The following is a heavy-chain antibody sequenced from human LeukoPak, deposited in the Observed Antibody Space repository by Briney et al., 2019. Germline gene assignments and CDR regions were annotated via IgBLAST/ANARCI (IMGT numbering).Heavy chain of an antibody. CDR3: ATDGAVAGTAYPEY. Sequence: ASPKASSKASGYTLTGYYIRCGRQAPGQGVEWRGWINPNSGGTKYAQKFQGRVTMTRDTSISTAYMELSSLTSDDTALYYCATDGAVAGTAYPEYWGQGTLVTVSS. J-gene: IGHJ4*02. CDR1: GYTLTGYY. D-gene: IGHD6-19*01. V-gene: IGHV1-2*02. CDR2: INPNSGGT.